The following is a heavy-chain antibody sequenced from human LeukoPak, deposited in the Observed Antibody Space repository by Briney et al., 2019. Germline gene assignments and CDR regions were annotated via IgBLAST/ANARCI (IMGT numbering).Heavy chain of an antibody. J-gene: IGHJ6*03. D-gene: IGHD3-3*01. V-gene: IGHV1-8*01. CDR1: GYTFTSYD. Sequence: ASVKVSCKASGYTFTSYDINWVRQATGQGLEWMGWMNPNSGNTGYAQKFQGRITMTRNTSISTAYMELSSLRSEDTAVYYCARGSYYDFWSGYYFGDYYYYYMDVWGKGTTVTVPS. CDR3: ARGSYYDFWSGYYFGDYYYYYMDV. CDR2: MNPNSGNT.